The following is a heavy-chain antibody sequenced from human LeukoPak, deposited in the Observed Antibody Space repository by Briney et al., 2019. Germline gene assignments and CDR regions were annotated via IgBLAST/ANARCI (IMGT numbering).Heavy chain of an antibody. Sequence: GGSLRLSCAASGFTFSDYYMSWIRQAPGKGLEWVSYISSSGSTIYYADSVKGRFTISRDNAKNSLYVQMNSLRAEDTAVYYCARGTSRTSYYMDVWGKGTTVTVSS. D-gene: IGHD1-7*01. J-gene: IGHJ6*03. CDR1: GFTFSDYY. CDR2: ISSSGSTI. CDR3: ARGTSRTSYYMDV. V-gene: IGHV3-11*04.